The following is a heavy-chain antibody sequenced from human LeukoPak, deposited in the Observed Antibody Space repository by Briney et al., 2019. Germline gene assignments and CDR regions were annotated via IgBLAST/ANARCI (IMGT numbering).Heavy chain of an antibody. D-gene: IGHD6-13*01. CDR1: GGTISSYA. V-gene: IGHV1-69*13. CDR2: IIPIFGTA. Sequence: SVKVSCKASGGTISSYAISWVRHAPGQGLEWMGGIIPIFGTANYAQKFQGRVTITADESTSTAYMELSSLRSEDTAVYYCARAGRAAASANDYYYYYGMDVWGQGTTVTVSS. CDR3: ARAGRAAASANDYYYYYGMDV. J-gene: IGHJ6*02.